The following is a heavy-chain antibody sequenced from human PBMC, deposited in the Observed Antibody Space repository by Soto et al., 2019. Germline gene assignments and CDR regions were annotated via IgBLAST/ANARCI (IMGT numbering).Heavy chain of an antibody. J-gene: IGHJ4*02. CDR1: GFKFSNYA. CDR3: AKDRRAGGNSAFYFDF. V-gene: IGHV3-23*01. D-gene: IGHD3-16*01. CDR2: ISATGGGT. Sequence: LRLSCAASGFKFSNYAMSWVRQAPGKGLEWVSLISATGGGTYYADSVKGRFTISRDNSHNTLYLQVHSLTAEDTAVYYCAKDRRAGGNSAFYFDFWGQGAQVTVSS.